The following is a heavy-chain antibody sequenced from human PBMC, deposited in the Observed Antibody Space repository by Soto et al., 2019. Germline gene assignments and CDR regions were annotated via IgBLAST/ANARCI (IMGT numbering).Heavy chain of an antibody. V-gene: IGHV4-39*01. CDR3: GRLEGLATISYYFDY. J-gene: IGHJ4*02. Sequence: SETLSLTCTVSGGSIGSSDSFWDWIRQPPGKGLEWIGTIYYSGNTYYNPSLKSRVTISVDTSKNQFSLKLMSLSAADTAVYYCGRLEGLATISYYFDYWGQGALVTVSS. CDR1: GGSIGSSDSF. D-gene: IGHD3-9*01. CDR2: IYYSGNT.